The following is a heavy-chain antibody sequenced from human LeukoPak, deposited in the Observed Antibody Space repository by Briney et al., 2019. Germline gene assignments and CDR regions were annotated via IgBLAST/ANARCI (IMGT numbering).Heavy chain of an antibody. V-gene: IGHV4-39*01. Sequence: PSETLSLTCTVSGGSISSSSYYWGWIRQPPGKGLEWIGSIYYSGSTYYTPSLKSRVTISVDTSKNQFSLKLSSVTAADTAVYYCARLGGGYFDWPYLYYFDYWGQGTLVIVSS. CDR3: ARLGGGYFDWPYLYYFDY. J-gene: IGHJ4*02. D-gene: IGHD3-9*01. CDR2: IYYSGST. CDR1: GGSISSSSYY.